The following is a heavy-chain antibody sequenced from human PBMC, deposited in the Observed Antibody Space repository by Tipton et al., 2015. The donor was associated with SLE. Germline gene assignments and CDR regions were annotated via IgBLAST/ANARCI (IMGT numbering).Heavy chain of an antibody. Sequence: TLSLTCTVSGGSITTVGYYWSWIRQPPGKGLEWIGYLNYNGGATYSPSLKSRVTTSVDTSKNQFSLNLNSVTAADTAVYYCARGDYYDSSGFYAFDIWGQGTMVTVSS. D-gene: IGHD3-22*01. CDR2: LNYNGGA. V-gene: IGHV4-61*08. CDR3: ARGDYYDSSGFYAFDI. CDR1: GGSITTVGYY. J-gene: IGHJ3*02.